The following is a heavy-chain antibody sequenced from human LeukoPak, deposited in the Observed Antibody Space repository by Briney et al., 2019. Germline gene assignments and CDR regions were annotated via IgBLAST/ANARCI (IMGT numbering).Heavy chain of an antibody. CDR1: GYTFTSYA. CDR3: ARTAGGAAYFDY. J-gene: IGHJ4*02. CDR2: INAGNGNT. Sequence: GASVKVSCKASGYTFTSYAMHWVRQAPGQRLEWMGWINAGNGNTKYSQKFQGRVTITRDTSASTAYMELSSLRSDDTAVYYCARTAGGAAYFDYWGQGTLVTVSS. V-gene: IGHV1-3*01. D-gene: IGHD3-16*01.